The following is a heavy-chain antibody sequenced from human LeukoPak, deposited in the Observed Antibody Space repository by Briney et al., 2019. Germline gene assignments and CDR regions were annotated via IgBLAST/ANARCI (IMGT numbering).Heavy chain of an antibody. CDR2: IYYSGST. D-gene: IGHD3-22*01. CDR1: GGSISSYY. CDR3: ARIMIVVAHDAFDI. V-gene: IGHV4-39*07. J-gene: IGHJ3*02. Sequence: SETLSLTCTVSGGSISSYYWGWIRQPPGKGLEWIGSIYYSGSTYYNPSLKSRVTISVDTSKNQFSLKLSSVTAADTAVYYCARIMIVVAHDAFDIWGQGTMVTVSS.